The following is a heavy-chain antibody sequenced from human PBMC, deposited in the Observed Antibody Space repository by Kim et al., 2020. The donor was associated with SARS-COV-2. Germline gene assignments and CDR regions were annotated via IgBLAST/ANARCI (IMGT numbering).Heavy chain of an antibody. V-gene: IGHV4-61*01. D-gene: IGHD3-16*01. CDR2: IYYSGST. CDR1: GGSVSSGSYY. Sequence: SETLSLTCTVSGGSVSSGSYYWSWIRQPPGKGLEWIGYIYYSGSTNYNPSLKSRVTISVDTSKNQFSLKLSSVTAADTAVYYCAGAPPGDFYYYYGMDVWGQGTTVTVSS. J-gene: IGHJ6*02. CDR3: AGAPPGDFYYYYGMDV.